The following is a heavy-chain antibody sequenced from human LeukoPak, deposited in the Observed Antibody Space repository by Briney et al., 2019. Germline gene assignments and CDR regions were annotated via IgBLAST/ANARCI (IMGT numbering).Heavy chain of an antibody. D-gene: IGHD4-11*01. CDR2: ISTSGIT. V-gene: IGHV4-61*02. J-gene: IGHJ4*02. CDR1: GGSISSGSYY. CDR3: ARGPDYSNYVDY. Sequence: SETVSLTCTVSGGSISSGSYYWSWIRQPAGKGLEWIGRISTSGITKYNPSLKSRVTISLDTSKNQFSLKLSSVTAADTAVYYCARGPDYSNYVDYWGQGTLVTVSS.